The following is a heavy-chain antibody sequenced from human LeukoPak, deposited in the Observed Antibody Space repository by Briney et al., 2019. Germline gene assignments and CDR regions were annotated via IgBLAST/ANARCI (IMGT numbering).Heavy chain of an antibody. CDR1: GFTFSSYA. CDR2: ISGSGGST. V-gene: IGHV3-23*01. J-gene: IGHJ4*02. Sequence: GGSLRLSCAAYGFTFSSYAMSWVRQAPGKGLEWVSAISGSGGSTYYADSVKGRFTISRDNSKNTLYLQMNSLRAEDTAVYYCAKDSPLLPYGDYYFDYWGQGTLVTVSS. CDR3: AKDSPLLPYGDYYFDY. D-gene: IGHD4-17*01.